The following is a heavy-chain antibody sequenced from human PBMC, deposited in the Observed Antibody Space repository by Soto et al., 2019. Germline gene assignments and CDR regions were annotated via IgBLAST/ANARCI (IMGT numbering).Heavy chain of an antibody. Sequence: PGGSLRLSCAASGFTFSSYAMSWVRQAPGKGLEWVSAISGSGGSTYYADSVKGRFTISRDNSKNTLYLQMNSLRAEDTAVYYCAKGLTYDSSGYYPFDYWGQGTLVTVSS. CDR3: AKGLTYDSSGYYPFDY. V-gene: IGHV3-23*01. D-gene: IGHD3-22*01. CDR1: GFTFSSYA. CDR2: ISGSGGST. J-gene: IGHJ4*02.